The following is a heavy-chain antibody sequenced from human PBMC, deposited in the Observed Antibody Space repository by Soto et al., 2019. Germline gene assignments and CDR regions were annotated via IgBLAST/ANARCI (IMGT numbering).Heavy chain of an antibody. CDR3: ARDQPLYSSSKYYYYYRDV. J-gene: IGHJ6*03. D-gene: IGHD6-6*01. CDR2: INAGNGNT. CDR1: GYTFTSYA. Sequence: ASVKVSCKASGYTFTSYAMHWVRQAPGQRLEWMGWINAGNGNTKYSQKFQGRVTITRDTSASTAYMELSSLRSEDTAVYYCARDQPLYSSSKYYYYYRDVWGKGTTVTVSS. V-gene: IGHV1-3*01.